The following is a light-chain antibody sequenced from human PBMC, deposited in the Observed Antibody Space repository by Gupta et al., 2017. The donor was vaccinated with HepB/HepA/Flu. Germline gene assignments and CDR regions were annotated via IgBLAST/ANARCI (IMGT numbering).Light chain of an antibody. J-gene: IGKJ5*01. V-gene: IGKV3-15*01. CDR1: QNVRSN. CDR3: QQYNSWPIT. Sequence: EIVMTPSPATLSASPGERATPSCRASQNVRSNLGWFQQKPGHPPRPLIYESSSRATGIPARCSGSGSGTEFTLTISSLQSEDFAIYYCQQYNSWPITFGQGTRLEIK. CDR2: ESS.